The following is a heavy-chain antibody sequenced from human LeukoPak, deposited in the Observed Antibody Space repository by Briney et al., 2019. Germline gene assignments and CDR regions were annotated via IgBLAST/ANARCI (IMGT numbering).Heavy chain of an antibody. D-gene: IGHD2-2*02. CDR1: GYTFRGYY. CDR2: INPKTGGT. V-gene: IGHV1-2*02. J-gene: IGHJ5*02. Sequence: ASVKVSCKASGYTFRGYYIHWVRQAPGQGLEWMGWINPKTGGTKYAQKFQGRVTMTSDTSVTTAYMELSSLRSDDTAVYYCARDRCGSGSCYTGWLDPWGQGTLVTVSS. CDR3: ARDRCGSGSCYTGWLDP.